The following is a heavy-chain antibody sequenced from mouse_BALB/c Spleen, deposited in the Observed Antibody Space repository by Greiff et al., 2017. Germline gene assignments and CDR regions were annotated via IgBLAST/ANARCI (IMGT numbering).Heavy chain of an antibody. Sequence: LQQSGPELMKPGASVKISCKASGYSFTSYYMHWVKQSHGKSLEWIGYIDPFNGGTSYNQKFKGKATLTVDKSSSTAYMHLSSLTSEDSAVYYCARERTWNYAMDYWGQGTSVTVSS. V-gene: IGHV1S135*01. CDR2: IDPFNGGT. J-gene: IGHJ4*01. CDR1: GYSFTSYY. CDR3: ARERTWNYAMDY.